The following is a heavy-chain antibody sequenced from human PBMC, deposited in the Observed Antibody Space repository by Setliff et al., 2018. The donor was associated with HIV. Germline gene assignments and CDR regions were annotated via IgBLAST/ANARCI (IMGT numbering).Heavy chain of an antibody. Sequence: SETLSLTCTVSGDSMSGYYWSWIRQPAGKGLEWIGRIYSSGSTNYNPSLKSRLTMSVDTSKNQFSLKLRFVTAADTAVYYCARYDIREHYYGMDAWGQGTTVTVSS. CDR3: ARYDIREHYYGMDA. J-gene: IGHJ6*02. D-gene: IGHD3-22*01. CDR2: IYSSGST. CDR1: GDSMSGYY. V-gene: IGHV4-4*07.